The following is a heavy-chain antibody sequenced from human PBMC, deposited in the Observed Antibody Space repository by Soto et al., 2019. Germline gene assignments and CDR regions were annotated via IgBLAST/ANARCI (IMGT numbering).Heavy chain of an antibody. CDR3: ASSYGSGSGVFDY. Sequence: SETLSLTCAVYGSSFSGNYWSWIRQTPGKRLEWIGHINYSGRVTYNPSLESRTTISGDTSRNHLSLNLTSVTAADTAVYYCASSYGSGSGVFDYWGQGTSVTVSS. V-gene: IGHV4-34*01. CDR2: INYSGRV. CDR1: GSSFSGNY. J-gene: IGHJ4*02. D-gene: IGHD3-10*01.